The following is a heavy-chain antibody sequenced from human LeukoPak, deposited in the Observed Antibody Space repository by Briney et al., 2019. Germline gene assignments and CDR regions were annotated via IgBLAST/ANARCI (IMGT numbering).Heavy chain of an antibody. J-gene: IGHJ4*02. D-gene: IGHD3-3*01. CDR1: GGSFSGYY. CDR3: ARTLDYDFWSGYD. Sequence: SETLSLTCAVYGGSFSGYYWSWIRQPPGKGLEWIGEINHSGSTNYNPSLKSRVTISVDTSKNQFSLKLSSVTAADTAVYYCARTLDYDFWSGYDWGQGTLVTASS. CDR2: INHSGST. V-gene: IGHV4-34*01.